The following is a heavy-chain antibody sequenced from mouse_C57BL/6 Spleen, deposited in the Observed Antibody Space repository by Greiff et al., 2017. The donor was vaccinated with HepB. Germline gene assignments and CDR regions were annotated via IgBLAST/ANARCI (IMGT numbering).Heavy chain of an antibody. CDR1: GYTFTDYY. J-gene: IGHJ1*03. CDR2: INPYNGGT. CDR3: ARRGYYYGSSYWYFDV. D-gene: IGHD1-1*01. V-gene: IGHV1-19*01. Sequence: EVQLQQSGPVLVKPGASVKMSCKASGYTFTDYYMNWVKQSHGKSLEWIGVINPYNGGTSYNQKFKGKATLTVGKSSSTAYMELNSLTSEDSAVYYCARRGYYYGSSYWYFDVWGTGTTVTVSS.